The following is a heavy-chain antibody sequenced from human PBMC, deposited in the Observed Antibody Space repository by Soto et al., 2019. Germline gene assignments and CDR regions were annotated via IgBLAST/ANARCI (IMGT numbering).Heavy chain of an antibody. V-gene: IGHV1-18*01. J-gene: IGHJ5*02. D-gene: IGHD4-17*01. Sequence: ASVKVSCKASGSTFTSYGISWVRQAPGQGLEWMGWISAYNGNTNYAQKLQGRVTMTTDTSTSTAYMELRSLRSDDTAVYYCARDEYKGYGDYEGWFDPWGQGTLVTVSS. CDR3: ARDEYKGYGDYEGWFDP. CDR2: ISAYNGNT. CDR1: GSTFTSYG.